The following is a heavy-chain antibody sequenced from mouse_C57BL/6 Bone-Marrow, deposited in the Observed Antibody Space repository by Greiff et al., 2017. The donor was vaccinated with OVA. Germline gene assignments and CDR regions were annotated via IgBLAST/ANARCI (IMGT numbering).Heavy chain of an antibody. CDR1: GYAFSSSW. Sequence: VQLQQSGPELVKPGASVKISCKASGYAFSSSWMNWVKQRPGKGLEWIGRIYPGDGDTNYNGKFKGKATLTADKSSSTAYMQLSSLTSEDSAVYFCARWGIYDGYYVVFDYWGQGTTLTVSS. D-gene: IGHD2-3*01. V-gene: IGHV1-82*01. CDR3: ARWGIYDGYYVVFDY. J-gene: IGHJ2*01. CDR2: IYPGDGDT.